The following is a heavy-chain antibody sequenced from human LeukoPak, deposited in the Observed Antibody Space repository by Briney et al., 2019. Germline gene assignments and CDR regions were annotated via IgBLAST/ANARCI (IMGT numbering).Heavy chain of an antibody. Sequence: SETPSLTCTVSGGSISSYYWSWIRQPPGKGLEWIGYIYYTGSTDYNPSLKSRVAISVDTSKNQFSLKLSSVTAADTAVYYCARGSKAAPGTFDYWGQGTLVTVSS. CDR3: ARGSKAAPGTFDY. J-gene: IGHJ4*02. V-gene: IGHV4-59*01. CDR1: GGSISSYY. D-gene: IGHD6-13*01. CDR2: IYYTGST.